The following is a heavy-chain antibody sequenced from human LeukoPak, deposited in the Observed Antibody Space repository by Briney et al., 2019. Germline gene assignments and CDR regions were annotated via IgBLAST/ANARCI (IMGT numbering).Heavy chain of an antibody. J-gene: IGHJ6*02. V-gene: IGHV4-59*01. CDR3: ARDYYDILTGYYPYGMDV. D-gene: IGHD3-9*01. CDR1: GGSISSYY. Sequence: SETLSLTCTVSGGSISSYYWSWIRQPPGKGLEGIGYIYYSGSTNYNPSLKSRVTISVDTSKNQFSLKLSSVTAADTAVYYCARDYYDILTGYYPYGMDVWGQGTTVTVSS. CDR2: IYYSGST.